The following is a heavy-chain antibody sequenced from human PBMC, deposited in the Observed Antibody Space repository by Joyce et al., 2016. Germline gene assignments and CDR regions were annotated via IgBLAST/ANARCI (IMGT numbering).Heavy chain of an antibody. J-gene: IGHJ5*01. CDR2: IYLCGGT. CDR1: GGSISSAHW. D-gene: IGHD5-12*01. CDR3: ARNGAYSQDS. Sequence: QVQLQESGPGLVKPSGTLSLTCAVSGGSISSAHWWSWVRQPPGKGLEWMGEIYLCGGTTYNPSLKSRVTISGDKSKNQLSLKMNSVTAADTAVYYCARNGAYSQDSWGQGTLVTVSS. V-gene: IGHV4-4*02.